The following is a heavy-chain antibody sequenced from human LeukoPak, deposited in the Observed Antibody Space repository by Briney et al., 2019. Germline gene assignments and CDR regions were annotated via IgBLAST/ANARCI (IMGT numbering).Heavy chain of an antibody. Sequence: GGSLRLSCAASGFTFSSYAMHWVRQAPGKGLEWVAVISYDGSNKYYADSVKGRFTISRDNSKNTLYLQMNSLRAEDTAVYYCAREDSKYYYDSSAPFDIWGQGTMVTVSS. CDR3: AREDSKYYYDSSAPFDI. CDR2: ISYDGSNK. CDR1: GFTFSSYA. J-gene: IGHJ3*02. D-gene: IGHD3-22*01. V-gene: IGHV3-30-3*01.